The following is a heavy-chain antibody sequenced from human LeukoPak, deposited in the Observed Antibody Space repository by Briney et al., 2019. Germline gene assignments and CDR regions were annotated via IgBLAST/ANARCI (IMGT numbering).Heavy chain of an antibody. V-gene: IGHV4-59*01. D-gene: IGHD4-11*01. Sequence: SETLSLTCTVSGGSISSYYWSWIRQPPGKGLEWIGCIYYSGSTNYNPSLKSRVTISVDTSKNQFSLKLSSVTAADTAVYYCARAASFYSNYEYYYYYYMDVWGKGTTVTVSS. CDR3: ARAASFYSNYEYYYYYYMDV. J-gene: IGHJ6*03. CDR2: IYYSGST. CDR1: GGSISSYY.